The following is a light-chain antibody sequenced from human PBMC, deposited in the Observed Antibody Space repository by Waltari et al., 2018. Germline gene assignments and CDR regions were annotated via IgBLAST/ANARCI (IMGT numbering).Light chain of an antibody. V-gene: IGLV2-11*01. CDR1: SSDVGTYNY. CDR2: DVS. Sequence: QSALTQPRPVAGSPGQSVTIACTGTSSDVGTYNYVPWHQQHPGEAPKLIIFDVSKRPSGVPDRFSASKSGDTASLTISGLQAEDEADYYCCSYTVSNTLLFGGGTKLTVL. J-gene: IGLJ3*02. CDR3: CSYTVSNTLL.